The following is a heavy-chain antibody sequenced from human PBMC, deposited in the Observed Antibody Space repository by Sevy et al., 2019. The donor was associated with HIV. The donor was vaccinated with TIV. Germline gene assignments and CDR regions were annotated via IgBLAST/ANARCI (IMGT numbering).Heavy chain of an antibody. CDR2: IIPIFGTE. V-gene: IGHV1-69*13. J-gene: IGHJ5*02. D-gene: IGHD5-12*01. CDR1: GGTFSSYA. CDR3: ARGSGSKTWFDP. Sequence: ASVKVSCKTSGGTFSSYAISWVRQAPGQGLEWMGGIIPIFGTENYAQKFQGRVTITADESTGTAYMDLGSLRSEDTAVYYCARGSGSKTWFDPWGQGTLVTVSS.